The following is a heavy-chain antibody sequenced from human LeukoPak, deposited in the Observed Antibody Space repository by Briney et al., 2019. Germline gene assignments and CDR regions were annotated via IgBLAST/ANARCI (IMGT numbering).Heavy chain of an antibody. J-gene: IGHJ4*02. CDR2: INPTGGST. Sequence: GASVKVSCKASGYTFPSYFMHWVRQAPGQGLEWMGIINPTGGSTTYAQKFQGRVTMTRDTSTSTVYMELSSLRSEDTAVYYCATNGDGFDYWGQGTLVTVSS. CDR1: GYTFPSYF. CDR3: ATNGDGFDY. V-gene: IGHV1-46*01. D-gene: IGHD4-17*01.